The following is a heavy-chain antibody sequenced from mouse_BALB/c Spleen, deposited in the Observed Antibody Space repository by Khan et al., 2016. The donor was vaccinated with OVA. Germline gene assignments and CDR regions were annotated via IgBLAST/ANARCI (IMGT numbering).Heavy chain of an antibody. Sequence: DVHLVESGGDLVKPGGSLKLSCAASGFTFSTYGMSWVRQAPDKRLEWVATVSTGGSYTSYPDSVKGRFTISRDNATNTLYLQMSGLRSEDTAMFYCTRLAYYYDSEGFAYWGQGTLVTVSA. J-gene: IGHJ3*01. D-gene: IGHD1-1*01. CDR2: VSTGGSYT. V-gene: IGHV5-6*01. CDR1: GFTFSTYG. CDR3: TRLAYYYDSEGFAY.